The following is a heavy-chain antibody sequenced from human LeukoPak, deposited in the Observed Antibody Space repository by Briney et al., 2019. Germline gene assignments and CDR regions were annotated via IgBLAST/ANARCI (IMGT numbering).Heavy chain of an antibody. D-gene: IGHD4-11*01. Sequence: GGSLRLSCAASGFTFSSYWMHWVRQAPGKGLVWVSRINSDGSSTSYADSVKGRFTISRDNAKNTLYLQMNSLRAEDTAVCYCTTLKSMTTFDYWGQGTLVTVSS. V-gene: IGHV3-74*01. CDR3: TTLKSMTTFDY. J-gene: IGHJ4*02. CDR1: GFTFSSYW. CDR2: INSDGSST.